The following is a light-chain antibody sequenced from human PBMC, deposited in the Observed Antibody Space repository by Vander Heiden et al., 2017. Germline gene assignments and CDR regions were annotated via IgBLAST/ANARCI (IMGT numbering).Light chain of an antibody. CDR3: QHFNGFPLT. CDR1: QGISSL. Sequence: DIQLIQAPTCLPAFIGDRVTITCRASQGISSLLAWYQQKPGRAPKLLIYTASTLQSGVPLRFSGSGSGTEFTLTISSLQPEDFATYYCQHFNGFPLTFGGGTKVEVK. V-gene: IGKV1-9*01. J-gene: IGKJ4*01. CDR2: TAS.